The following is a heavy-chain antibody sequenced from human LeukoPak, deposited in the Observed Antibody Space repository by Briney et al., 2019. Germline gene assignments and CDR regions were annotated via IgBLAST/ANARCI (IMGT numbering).Heavy chain of an antibody. CDR2: IYYSGST. D-gene: IGHD3-10*01. CDR3: ARAGPGSGSYSFDP. Sequence: SEALSLTCTVSGGSISSSSYYWGWIRQPPGKGLEWIGSIYYSGSTYYNPSPKSRVTISVDTSKDQFSLKLSSVTAADTAVYYCARAGPGSGSYSFDPWGQGTLVTVSS. J-gene: IGHJ5*02. CDR1: GGSISSSSYY. V-gene: IGHV4-39*07.